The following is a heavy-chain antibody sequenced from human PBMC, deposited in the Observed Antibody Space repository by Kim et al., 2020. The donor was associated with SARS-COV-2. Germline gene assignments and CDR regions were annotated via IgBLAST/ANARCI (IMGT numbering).Heavy chain of an antibody. CDR3: SRTRGMDV. Sequence: GGSLRLSCAASGFTFSRYWMSWVRQAPGKGLEWVANIKQDGSEKYYVDSVKGRFTASRDNAKNSLYLQMNSLRAEDTAVYYCSRTRGMDVWGQGTTVTVSS. CDR1: GFTFSRYW. V-gene: IGHV3-7*03. CDR2: IKQDGSEK. J-gene: IGHJ6*02.